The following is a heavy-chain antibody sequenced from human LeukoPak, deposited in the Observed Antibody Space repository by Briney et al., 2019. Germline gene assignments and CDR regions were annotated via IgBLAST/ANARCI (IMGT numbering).Heavy chain of an antibody. CDR3: ARGLAYNYDSSAYFLDY. Sequence: GGSLRLSCAASGFTFNDHSMSWIRQSPGKGMEWVAVISNDGSNKYYADSVKGRFTISRDNSKNTLYLQMNSLRAEDTAVYYCARGLAYNYDSSAYFLDYWGQGTLVTVSS. J-gene: IGHJ4*02. CDR2: ISNDGSNK. D-gene: IGHD3-22*01. V-gene: IGHV3-30*19. CDR1: GFTFNDHS.